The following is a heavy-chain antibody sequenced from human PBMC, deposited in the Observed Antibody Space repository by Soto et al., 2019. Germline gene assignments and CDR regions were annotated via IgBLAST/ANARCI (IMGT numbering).Heavy chain of an antibody. Sequence: TVSSNYMSWVRQAPGKGLEWVSVIYSGGSTYYVDSVKGRFTISRDNAQSSLYLQMNSLRVEDTAVYYCLSGNSPSSTWGQGTLVTVSS. J-gene: IGHJ5*02. CDR1: TVSSNY. V-gene: IGHV3-53*01. CDR2: IYSGGST. D-gene: IGHD5-12*01. CDR3: LSGNSPSST.